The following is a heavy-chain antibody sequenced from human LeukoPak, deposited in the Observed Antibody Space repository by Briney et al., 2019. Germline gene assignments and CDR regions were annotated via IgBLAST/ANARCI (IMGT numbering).Heavy chain of an antibody. CDR3: ARDGGETRWAGWYFDL. J-gene: IGHJ2*01. CDR1: GFTFSSYN. Sequence: GGSLRLSCAASGFTFSSYNMNWVRQAPGRGLEWVSSMSSSSSFINYADSVKGRFTISRDNAKNSLYLQMNSLRAEDTALYYCARDGGETRWAGWYFDLWGRGTLVTVSS. D-gene: IGHD2-21*01. V-gene: IGHV3-21*01. CDR2: MSSSSSFI.